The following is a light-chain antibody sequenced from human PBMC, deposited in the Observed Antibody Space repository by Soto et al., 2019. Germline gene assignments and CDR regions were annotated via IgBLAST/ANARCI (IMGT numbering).Light chain of an antibody. CDR1: SSDVGGYNY. CDR3: CSCAGSYTVYD. CDR2: DVS. Sequence: QSALTQPRSVSGSPGQSVTISCTGTSSDVGGYNYVSWYQQHPGKAPKLMIYDVSKRPSGVPDRFSGSKSGNTASLTISGLQAEDEADYYCCSCAGSYTVYDFGTGTKLTVL. V-gene: IGLV2-11*01. J-gene: IGLJ1*01.